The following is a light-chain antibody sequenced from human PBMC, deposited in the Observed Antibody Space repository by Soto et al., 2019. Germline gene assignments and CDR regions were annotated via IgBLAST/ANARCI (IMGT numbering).Light chain of an antibody. CDR3: CSYAGSSTFKV. J-gene: IGLJ3*02. Sequence: QSVLTQPASVSGSPGQSITISCTGTSSDVGSYNLVSWYQQHTGKAPKLMIYEVSKRPSVFSNRFSGSKSGNTASLTISGLQAEDEADYYCCSYAGSSTFKVFGGGTKVTVL. CDR1: SSDVGSYNL. CDR2: EVS. V-gene: IGLV2-23*02.